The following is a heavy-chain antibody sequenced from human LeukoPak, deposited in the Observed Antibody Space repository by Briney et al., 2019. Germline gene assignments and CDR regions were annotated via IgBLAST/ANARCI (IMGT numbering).Heavy chain of an antibody. J-gene: IGHJ6*02. Sequence: GGSLRLSCAASGFTFDDCAFHWVRQAPGKGLEWVSLISWDGGTIYYADSVRGRFTISRDNSKNSLYLQMNSLRTEDTALYYCAKDILGPGGMDVWGQGTTVTVSS. V-gene: IGHV3-43D*03. CDR2: ISWDGGTI. CDR3: AKDILGPGGMDV. D-gene: IGHD3-16*01. CDR1: GFTFDDCA.